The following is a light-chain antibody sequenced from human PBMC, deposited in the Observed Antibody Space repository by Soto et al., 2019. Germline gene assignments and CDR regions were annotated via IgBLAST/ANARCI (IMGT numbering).Light chain of an antibody. CDR3: SSYTSSSTV. CDR1: SSDVGGYNC. J-gene: IGLJ3*02. Sequence: QSVLTQPASVSGSPGQSITISCTGTSSDVGGYNCVSWYQQHPGKAPKLMIYEVSNRPSGVSNRFSGSKSGNTASLTISGLQAEDEADYYCSSYTSSSTVFGGGTKLTVL. CDR2: EVS. V-gene: IGLV2-14*01.